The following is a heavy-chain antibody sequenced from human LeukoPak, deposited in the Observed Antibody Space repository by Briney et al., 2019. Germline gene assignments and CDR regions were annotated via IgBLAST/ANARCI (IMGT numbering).Heavy chain of an antibody. CDR1: GGTFSSYA. CDR3: AKDVSGGYYDSSGYYSFDC. Sequence: GASGKVSCKASGGTFSSYAISWVRQAPGQGLEWMGGIIPIFGTANYAQKFQGRVKITTDESTGTAYRELSSLRSEDTAVYYRAKDVSGGYYDSSGYYSFDCWGQGTMVSVCS. V-gene: IGHV1-69*05. D-gene: IGHD3-22*01. J-gene: IGHJ4*02. CDR2: IIPIFGTA.